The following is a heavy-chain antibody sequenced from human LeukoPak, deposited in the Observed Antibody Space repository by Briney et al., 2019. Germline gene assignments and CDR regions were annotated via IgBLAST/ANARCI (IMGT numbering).Heavy chain of an antibody. CDR2: INPNSGGT. J-gene: IGHJ5*02. Sequence: GASVKVSCKASGYTFTGYYMHWVRQAPGQGLEWMGRINPNSGGTNYAQKFQGRVTMTRDTSISTAYMELSRLRSDDTAVYYCARGLVGATGWFDPSGQGTLVTVSS. D-gene: IGHD1-26*01. CDR3: ARGLVGATGWFDP. V-gene: IGHV1-2*06. CDR1: GYTFTGYY.